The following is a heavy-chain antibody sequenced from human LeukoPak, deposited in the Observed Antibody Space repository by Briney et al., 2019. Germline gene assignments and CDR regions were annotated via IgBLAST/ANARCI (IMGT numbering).Heavy chain of an antibody. CDR3: ARGLRGYSYVTEVYYFDY. J-gene: IGHJ4*02. D-gene: IGHD5-18*01. CDR2: INPNSGGT. V-gene: IGHV1-2*02. Sequence: GASVKVPCKASGYTFTGYYMHWVRQAPGQGLEWMGWINPNSGGTNYAQKFQGRVTMTRDTSISTAYMELSRLRSDDTAVYYCARGLRGYSYVTEVYYFDYWGQGTLVTVSS. CDR1: GYTFTGYY.